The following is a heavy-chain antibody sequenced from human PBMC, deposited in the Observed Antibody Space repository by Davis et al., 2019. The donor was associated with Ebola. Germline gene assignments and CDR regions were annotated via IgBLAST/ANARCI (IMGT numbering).Heavy chain of an antibody. CDR1: GFTFSDYY. D-gene: IGHD3-10*01. V-gene: IGHV3-11*06. J-gene: IGHJ4*02. CDR2: ISSSSTYT. Sequence: GESLKISCAASGFTFSDYYMSWIRQAPGKGLEWVSYISSSSTYTNYADSVKGRFTISRDNAKNSLYLQMNSLRAEDTAVYYCARDDITMVRGVIPHYFDYWGQGTLVTVSS. CDR3: ARDDITMVRGVIPHYFDY.